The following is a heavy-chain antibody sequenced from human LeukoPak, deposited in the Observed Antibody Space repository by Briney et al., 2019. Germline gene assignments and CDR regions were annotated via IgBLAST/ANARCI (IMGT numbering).Heavy chain of an antibody. J-gene: IGHJ4*02. CDR1: GFTFSNYA. Sequence: GGSLRLSCGASGFTFSNYAMSWVRQAPGKGLEWVSGISDSGSTAFYADSVKGRFTSSRDNPKSTLYLQMNSLRAEDTAVYYCAKAPSKGRYHRYYYDSSGYFFWGQGTLVTVSS. V-gene: IGHV3-23*01. CDR3: AKAPSKGRYHRYYYDSSGYFF. D-gene: IGHD3-22*01. CDR2: ISDSGSTA.